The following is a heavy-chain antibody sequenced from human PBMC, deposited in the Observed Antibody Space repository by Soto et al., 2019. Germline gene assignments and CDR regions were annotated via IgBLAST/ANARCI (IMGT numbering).Heavy chain of an antibody. Sequence: QVQLQHWGAGLLKPSETLSLTCAVYGGSSSGYYWSWIRQPPGKGLEWIGEIYHTGSTNYTPSLKSRVAISVDTSKNQFSLKLNSVTAADTAVYYCARGSRGRSSSWSDYWGQGTLVTVSS. CDR3: ARGSRGRSSSWSDY. CDR2: IYHTGST. D-gene: IGHD6-13*01. V-gene: IGHV4-34*01. CDR1: GGSSSGYY. J-gene: IGHJ4*02.